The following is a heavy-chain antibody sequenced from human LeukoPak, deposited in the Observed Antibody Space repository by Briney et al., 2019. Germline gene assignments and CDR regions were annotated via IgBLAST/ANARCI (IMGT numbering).Heavy chain of an antibody. D-gene: IGHD3-9*01. Sequence: SETLSLTCTVSGGSISSYYWSWIRQPPGKGLEWIGYIYYSGSTNYNPSLKSRVTISVDTSKNQFSLKLSSVTAADTAVYYCARGPGYDILTGYQCYFDYWGQGTLVTVSS. CDR2: IYYSGST. V-gene: IGHV4-59*01. CDR1: GGSISSYY. CDR3: ARGPGYDILTGYQCYFDY. J-gene: IGHJ4*02.